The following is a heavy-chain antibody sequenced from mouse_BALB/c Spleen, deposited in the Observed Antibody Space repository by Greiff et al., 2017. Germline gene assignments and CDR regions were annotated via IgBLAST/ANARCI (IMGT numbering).Heavy chain of an antibody. J-gene: IGHJ2*01. D-gene: IGHD2-4*01. CDR3: ARLAEGYYFDY. Sequence: QVQLKESGAELARPGASVKLSCKASGYTFTSYWMQWVKQRPGQGLEWIGAIYPGDGDTRYTQKFKGKATLTADKSSSTAYMQLSSLASEDSAVYYCARLAEGYYFDYWGQGTTLTVSS. V-gene: IGHV1-87*01. CDR1: GYTFTSYW. CDR2: IYPGDGDT.